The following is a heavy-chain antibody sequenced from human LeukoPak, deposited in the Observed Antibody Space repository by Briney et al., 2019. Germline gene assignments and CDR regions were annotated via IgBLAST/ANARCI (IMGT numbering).Heavy chain of an antibody. CDR3: ARGDPTGGNYHTLDY. V-gene: IGHV5-51*01. CDR1: GYFFNSYW. J-gene: IGHJ4*02. Sequence: GESLKISCEGSGYFFNSYWIAWVRQMPGKGLEWMGIIHPSDLDIRYSPSFQGQVTMSVDKSNSIAYLQWNSLKASDTGMYFCARGDPTGGNYHTLDYWGQGTLVTVPS. CDR2: IHPSDLDI. D-gene: IGHD5-24*01.